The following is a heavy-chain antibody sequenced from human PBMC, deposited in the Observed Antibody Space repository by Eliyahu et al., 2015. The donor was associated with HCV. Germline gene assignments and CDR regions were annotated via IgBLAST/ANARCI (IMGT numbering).Heavy chain of an antibody. V-gene: IGHV3-30*04. CDR2: ISXDEXNE. D-gene: IGHD1-26*01. J-gene: IGHJ4*02. CDR3: ARGYTGSCIDK. Sequence: QVQLVESGGGVVQPGGSLRLSCAASGFTFSNHPIHWLRQAPGXGLGWVXLISXDEXNEYYLDSVKGRFTISRDNLKNMVYLQMNSLRAEXTAIYYCARGYTGSCIDKWGQGTLVTVSS. CDR1: GFTFSNHP.